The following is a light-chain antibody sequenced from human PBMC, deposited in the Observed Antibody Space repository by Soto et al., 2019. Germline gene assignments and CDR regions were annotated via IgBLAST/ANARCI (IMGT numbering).Light chain of an antibody. CDR3: HQYGSTPPYT. J-gene: IGKJ2*01. V-gene: IGKV3-20*01. CDR1: QSIINNY. Sequence: EVVLTQSPGTLSLSPGERATLSCRASQSIINNYLAWYQQRPGQAPRLLIYGSSDRATGIPGRFSGSGSGTDFTLTISRLEPEDFAAYYCHQYGSTPPYTFGQGTKVEI. CDR2: GSS.